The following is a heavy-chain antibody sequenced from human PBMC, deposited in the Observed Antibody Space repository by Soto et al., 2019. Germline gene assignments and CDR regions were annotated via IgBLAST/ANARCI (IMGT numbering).Heavy chain of an antibody. V-gene: IGHV3-30*18. CDR2: ISYDGSNK. CDR3: AKSIRGVTTIGGP. D-gene: IGHD4-17*01. J-gene: IGHJ5*02. CDR1: GFTFSSYG. Sequence: GGSLRLSCAASGFTFSSYGMHWVRQAPGKGLEWVAVISYDGSNKYYADSVKGRFTISRDNSKNTLYLQMNSLRAEDTAVYYCAKSIRGVTTIGGPWGQGTLVTVAA.